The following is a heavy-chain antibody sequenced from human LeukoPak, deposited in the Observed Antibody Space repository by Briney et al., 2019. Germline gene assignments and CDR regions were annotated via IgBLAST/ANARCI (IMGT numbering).Heavy chain of an antibody. Sequence: GGSLRLSCAASGFTFSSYEMNWVRQAPGKGLEWVSYISSSGSTIYYADSVKGRLTISRDNAKNSLYLQMNSLRAEDTAVYYCARDRGPMDVWGQGTTVTVSS. V-gene: IGHV3-48*03. J-gene: IGHJ6*02. CDR1: GFTFSSYE. CDR3: ARDRGPMDV. D-gene: IGHD3-10*01. CDR2: ISSSGSTI.